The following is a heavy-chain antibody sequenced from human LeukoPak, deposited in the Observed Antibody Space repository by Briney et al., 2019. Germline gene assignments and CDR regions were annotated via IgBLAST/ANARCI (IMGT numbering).Heavy chain of an antibody. Sequence: SETLSLTCTVSGGSISSSSYYWGWIRQPPGKGLEWIGSTYYSGSTYYNPSLKSRVTISVDTSKNPFSLKLSSVTAADTAVCYCARRGRNFWSGYPTYYFDYWGQGTLVTVSS. V-gene: IGHV4-39*01. CDR3: ARRGRNFWSGYPTYYFDY. D-gene: IGHD3-3*01. CDR1: GGSISSSSYY. CDR2: TYYSGST. J-gene: IGHJ4*02.